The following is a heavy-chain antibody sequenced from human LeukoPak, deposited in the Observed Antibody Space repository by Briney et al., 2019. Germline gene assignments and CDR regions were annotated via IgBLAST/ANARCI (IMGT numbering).Heavy chain of an antibody. J-gene: IGHJ6*03. Sequence: GGSLRLSCAASGFTFSSYAMHWVRQAPGKGLEWVSGINWNGGSTGYADSVKGRFTISRDNAKNSLYLQMNSLRAEDTALYYCARDGYYYYYYMDVWGKGTTVTVSS. CDR3: ARDGYYYYYYMDV. CDR1: GFTFSSYA. V-gene: IGHV3-20*04. CDR2: INWNGGST.